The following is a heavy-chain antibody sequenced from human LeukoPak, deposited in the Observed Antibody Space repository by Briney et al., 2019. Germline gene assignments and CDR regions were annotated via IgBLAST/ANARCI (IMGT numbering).Heavy chain of an antibody. J-gene: IGHJ4*02. D-gene: IGHD5-24*01. CDR3: ARDAGYNRFDY. CDR1: AFTFSSSW. V-gene: IGHV3-7*01. CDR2: IKEDGSEK. Sequence: GGSLRLSCAASAFTFSSSWMAWVRQAPGKGLEWAANIKEDGSEKNYVDSVKGRFTISRDNAKNSLYLQMNSLTAEDTAVYYCARDAGYNRFDYWGQGTLVTVSS.